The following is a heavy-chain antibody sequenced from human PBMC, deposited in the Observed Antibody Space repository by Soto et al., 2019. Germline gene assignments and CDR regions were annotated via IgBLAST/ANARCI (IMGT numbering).Heavy chain of an antibody. J-gene: IGHJ6*02. V-gene: IGHV1-69*01. CDR2: IIPKFGTT. Sequence: QVQLVQSGGEVEKPGSSVKVSCQASGGSFSSYAVSWVRQAPGQGLEWMGVIIPKFGTTYSAQKLQDRLTITADESTSTVYMQLSSLRLDDTAVYYCEAEMTFGKLSVVWGQGTTVTVSS. CDR1: GGSFSSYA. CDR3: EAEMTFGKLSVV. D-gene: IGHD3-16*02.